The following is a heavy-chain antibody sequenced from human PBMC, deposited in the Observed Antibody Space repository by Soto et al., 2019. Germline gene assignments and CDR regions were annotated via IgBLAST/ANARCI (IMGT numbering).Heavy chain of an antibody. J-gene: IGHJ6*02. CDR3: ASYNSGCCPYGTDV. CDR1: GYTFINHG. CDR2: IRFYNDNT. Sequence: QAQLVQSGAEVKKPGASVKVSCKASGYTFINHGISWVRQAPGQGLEWMGGIRFYNDNTNYAPKFQGRVTMTTDTPTSTAHMQLRSLRSEDTAVYYCASYNSGCCPYGTDVWGQGTTVTVSS. V-gene: IGHV1-18*01. D-gene: IGHD6-19*01.